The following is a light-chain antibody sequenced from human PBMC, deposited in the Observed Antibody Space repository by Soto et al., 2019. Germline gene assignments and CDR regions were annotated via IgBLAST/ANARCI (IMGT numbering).Light chain of an antibody. V-gene: IGLV2-23*03. CDR3: CAYAGSSTFRVV. J-gene: IGLJ2*01. Sequence: QSALTQPASVSGSPGPSVTISCTGTSSDVGSYNLVSWYQQHPGKAPKLMIYEGSKRPSGVSNRFSGSKSGNTASLTISGLQAEDEADYYCCAYAGSSTFRVVFGGGTKVTVL. CDR1: SSDVGSYNL. CDR2: EGS.